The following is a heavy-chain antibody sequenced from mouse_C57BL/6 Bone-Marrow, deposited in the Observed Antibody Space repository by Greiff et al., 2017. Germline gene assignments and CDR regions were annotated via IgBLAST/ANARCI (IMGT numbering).Heavy chain of an antibody. J-gene: IGHJ2*01. CDR1: GYTFTSYW. V-gene: IGHV1-69*01. CDR2: IDPSDSYT. CDR3: ARWITTVVEHYFDY. D-gene: IGHD1-1*01. Sequence: VQLQQPGAELVMPGASVKLSCKASGYTFTSYWMHWVKQRPEQGLEWIGEIDPSDSYTNYNQKFKGKSTLTVDKSSSTAYMQLSSLTSEDYAVYYCARWITTVVEHYFDYWGQGTTLTVSS.